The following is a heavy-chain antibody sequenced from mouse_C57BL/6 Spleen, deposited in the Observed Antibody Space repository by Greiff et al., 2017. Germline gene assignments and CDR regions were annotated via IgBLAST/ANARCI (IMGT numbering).Heavy chain of an antibody. J-gene: IGHJ4*01. D-gene: IGHD1-1*01. V-gene: IGHV14-2*01. CDR3: ARGYGSSPYAMDY. Sequence: EVQGVESGAELVKPGASVKLSCTASGFNIKDYYMHWVKQRTEQGLEWIGRIDPEDGETKYAPKFQGKATITADTSSNTAYLQLSSLTSEDTAVYYCARGYGSSPYAMDYWGQGTSVTVSS. CDR1: GFNIKDYY. CDR2: IDPEDGET.